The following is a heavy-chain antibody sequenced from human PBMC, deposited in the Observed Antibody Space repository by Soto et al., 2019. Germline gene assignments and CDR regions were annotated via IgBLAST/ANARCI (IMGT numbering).Heavy chain of an antibody. CDR3: AFGTDYFHY. CDR1: RYTFTNYA. V-gene: IGHV1-3*01. Sequence: ASVKVSCKASRYTFTNYAMHWVRQAPGQRPEWMGWIHAGDGNTKFSQNFQGRVTFTRDTSANTAYMELSSLRSEETAVYYCAFGTDYFHYWGQGTLVTVSS. CDR2: IHAGDGNT. D-gene: IGHD3-16*01. J-gene: IGHJ1*01.